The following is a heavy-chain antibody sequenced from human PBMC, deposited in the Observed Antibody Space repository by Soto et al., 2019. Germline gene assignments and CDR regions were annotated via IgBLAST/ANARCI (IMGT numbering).Heavy chain of an antibody. CDR3: AGSTGDLDY. V-gene: IGHV4-59*04. CDR2: IYHSGST. D-gene: IGHD7-27*01. CDR1: GGSISSYY. J-gene: IGHJ4*02. Sequence: SETLSLTCTVSGGSISSYYWSWIRQPPGKGLEWIGYIYHSGSTYYNPSLKSRVTISVDRSKNQFSLKLSSVTAADTAVYYCAGSTGDLDYWGQGTLVTVSS.